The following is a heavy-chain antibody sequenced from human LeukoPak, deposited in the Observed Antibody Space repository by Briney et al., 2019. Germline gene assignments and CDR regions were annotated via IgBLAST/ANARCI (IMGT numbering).Heavy chain of an antibody. V-gene: IGHV4-61*02. CDR2: IYTSGST. Sequence: SETLSLTCTVSGGSISSGGYYWSWIRQPAGKGLEWIGRIYTSGSTNYNPSLKSRVTISVDTSKNQFSLKLSSVTAADTAVYYCARDGGSKPDYGGNYWFDPWGQGTLVTASS. D-gene: IGHD4-23*01. J-gene: IGHJ5*02. CDR1: GGSISSGGYY. CDR3: ARDGGSKPDYGGNYWFDP.